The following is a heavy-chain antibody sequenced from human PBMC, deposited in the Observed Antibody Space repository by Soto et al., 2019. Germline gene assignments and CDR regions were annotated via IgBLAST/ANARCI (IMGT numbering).Heavy chain of an antibody. CDR1: GYTFTSYG. V-gene: IGHV1-18*04. CDR2: ISAKKGNT. Sequence: QGPLVQSGAEVKKPGASVKVSCKASGYTFTSYGISWVRQAPGQGLEWMGWISAKKGNTKYAQKFQGRVTMTTDTSTSTAYMELRSLRSDDTAVYYCAREILSPDFYFHGMDVWGQRTTVTVSS. D-gene: IGHD2-15*01. CDR3: AREILSPDFYFHGMDV. J-gene: IGHJ6*02.